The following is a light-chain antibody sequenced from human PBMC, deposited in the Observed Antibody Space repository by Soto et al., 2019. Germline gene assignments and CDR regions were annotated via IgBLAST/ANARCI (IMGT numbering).Light chain of an antibody. J-gene: IGLJ1*01. Sequence: QSALTQPASLSGSPGQSITISCTGPSSDVGGYNYVSWYQQHPGKAPKLMIYDVSNRPSGVSNRFSGSKSGNTASLTISGLQAEDEADYYCSSYRASSTTHYVFGPGTKLTVL. V-gene: IGLV2-14*03. CDR3: SSYRASSTTHYV. CDR2: DVS. CDR1: SSDVGGYNY.